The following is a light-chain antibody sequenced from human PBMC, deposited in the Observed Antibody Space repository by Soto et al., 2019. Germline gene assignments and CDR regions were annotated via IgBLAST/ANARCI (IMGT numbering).Light chain of an antibody. J-gene: IGKJ5*01. CDR1: QTVNNN. CDR3: QQYNNWPPIT. Sequence: ETVLTQSPGTLCLSPGDRATLSCRASQTVNNNLAWYQQKPGQAPSLLIYGAFTRATGIPARFSGTGSGTEFTLTISSLQSEDFAVYYCQQYNNWPPITFGQGTRLEIK. V-gene: IGKV3-15*01. CDR2: GAF.